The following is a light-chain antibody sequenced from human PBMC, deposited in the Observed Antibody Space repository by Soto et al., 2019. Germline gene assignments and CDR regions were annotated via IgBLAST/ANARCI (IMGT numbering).Light chain of an antibody. V-gene: IGKV3-20*01. J-gene: IGKJ4*01. CDR2: ATS. Sequence: EIVLTQSPGTLSLSPGERATLSCRASRSVSTNYLAWYQQEPGQAPRLLIGATSSRAAGIPDRFSGSGSGTDFTLTISRLEPEDFAVYYCQQYDTSPPGVTFGGGTKVEIK. CDR3: QQYDTSPPGVT. CDR1: RSVSTNY.